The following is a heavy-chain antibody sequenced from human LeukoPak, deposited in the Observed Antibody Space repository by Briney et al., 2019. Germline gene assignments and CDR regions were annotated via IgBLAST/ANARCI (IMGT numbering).Heavy chain of an antibody. D-gene: IGHD2-21*02. V-gene: IGHV1-2*02. J-gene: IGHJ3*02. CDR2: INPNSGST. CDR3: ARERIVVVTLSDALDI. CDR1: GYTFTGSY. Sequence: ASVKVSCKASGYTFTGSYIHWVRQAPGQGLEWMGWINPNSGSTKYAQKFQGRVNVTRDTSINTVYMDLSSLTPDDTAVYYCARERIVVVTLSDALDIWGQGTMVIVSS.